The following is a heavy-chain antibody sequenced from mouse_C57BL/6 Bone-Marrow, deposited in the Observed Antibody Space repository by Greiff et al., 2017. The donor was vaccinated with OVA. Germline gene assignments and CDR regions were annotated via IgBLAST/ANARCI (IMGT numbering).Heavy chain of an antibody. CDR3: ARFPVGATDD. CDR1: GYTFTSYG. D-gene: IGHD1-1*01. Sequence: VLLVESGAELARPGASVKLSCKASGYTFTSYGISWVKQRTGQGLEWIGEIYPRSGNTYYNEKFKGKATLTADKSSSTAYMELRSLTSEDSAVYFCARFPVGATDDWGQGTTLTVSS. J-gene: IGHJ2*01. CDR2: IYPRSGNT. V-gene: IGHV1-81*01.